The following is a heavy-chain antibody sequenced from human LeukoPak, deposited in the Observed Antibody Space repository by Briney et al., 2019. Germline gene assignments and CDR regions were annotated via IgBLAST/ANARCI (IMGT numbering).Heavy chain of an antibody. D-gene: IGHD3-10*01. Sequence: PGGSLRLSCAASGFTFDDYAMHWVRQAPGKGLEWVSGISWNSGSIGYADSVKGRFTISRDNAKNSLYLQMNSLRAEDTALYYCAKDMTGHYYGSGSAHGFDYWGQGTPVTVSS. CDR1: GFTFDDYA. CDR2: ISWNSGSI. CDR3: AKDMTGHYYGSGSAHGFDY. J-gene: IGHJ4*02. V-gene: IGHV3-9*01.